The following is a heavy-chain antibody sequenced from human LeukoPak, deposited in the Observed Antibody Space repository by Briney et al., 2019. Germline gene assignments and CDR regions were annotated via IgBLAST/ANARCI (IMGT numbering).Heavy chain of an antibody. Sequence: PSETLSLTCTVSGGSISSYYWSWDRQPPGKGLEWIGYIYYSGSTNYNPSLKSRVTISVDTSKNQFSLKLSSVTAADTAVYYCAALKGYYDSSGYYRYYFDYWGQGTLVTVSS. CDR3: AALKGYYDSSGYYRYYFDY. CDR1: GGSISSYY. CDR2: IYYSGST. J-gene: IGHJ4*02. V-gene: IGHV4-59*01. D-gene: IGHD3-22*01.